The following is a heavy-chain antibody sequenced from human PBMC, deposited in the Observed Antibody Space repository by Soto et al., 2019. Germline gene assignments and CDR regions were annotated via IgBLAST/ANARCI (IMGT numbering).Heavy chain of an antibody. V-gene: IGHV4-30-2*01. J-gene: IGHJ3*02. CDR2: IYHSGST. CDR1: GGSISSGGYS. Sequence: QLQLQESGSGLVKPSQTLSLTCAVSGGSISSGGYSWSWIRQPPGKGLEWIGYIYHSGSTYYNPSLKSRVTRSVDRSKNQFSLKLSSVTAADTAVYYCARVSQGYCSSTSCYTAAFDIWGQGTMVTVSS. CDR3: ARVSQGYCSSTSCYTAAFDI. D-gene: IGHD2-2*02.